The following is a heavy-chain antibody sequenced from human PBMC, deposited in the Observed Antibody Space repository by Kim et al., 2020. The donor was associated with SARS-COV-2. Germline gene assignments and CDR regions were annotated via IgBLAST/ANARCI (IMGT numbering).Heavy chain of an antibody. J-gene: IGHJ4*02. CDR1: GFTFSSYA. V-gene: IGHV3-64D*06. D-gene: IGHD3-3*01. CDR2: ISSNGGST. CDR3: VNGFPWGVVIGIFDY. Sequence: GGSLRLSCSASGFTFSSYAMHWVRQAPGKGLEYVSAISSNGGSTYYADSVKGRFTISRDNSKNTLYLQMSSLRAEDTAVYYCVNGFPWGVVIGIFDYWGQGTLVTVSS.